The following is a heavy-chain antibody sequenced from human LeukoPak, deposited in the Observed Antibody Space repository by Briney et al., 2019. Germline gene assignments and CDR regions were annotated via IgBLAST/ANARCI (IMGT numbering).Heavy chain of an antibody. J-gene: IGHJ3*02. D-gene: IGHD6-19*01. CDR1: GGSISSSNW. Sequence: KPSETLSLTCAVSGGSISSSNWWSWVRQPPGKGLEWIGGIYHSGSTNYNPSLKSRVTISVDKSKNQFSLKLSSVTAADTAVYYCARVSAGWYVGGYDAFDIWGQGTMVTVSS. CDR3: ARVSAGWYVGGYDAFDI. CDR2: IYHSGST. V-gene: IGHV4-4*02.